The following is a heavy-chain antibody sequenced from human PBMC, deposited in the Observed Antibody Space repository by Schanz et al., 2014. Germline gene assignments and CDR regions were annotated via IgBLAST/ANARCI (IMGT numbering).Heavy chain of an antibody. Sequence: EMQLLESGGGLAQPGGSLRLSCAASRFTVTNAWMSWVRQAPGKGLQWVARIKSKTDGGTRDYAAPVKGRFTISTDDSKNTVYLQMNSLQTEHTTVYYCTADLWFGAVWGVWWGQGTLVTVSS. J-gene: IGHJ4*02. CDR3: TADLWFGAVWGVW. V-gene: IGHV3-15*01. D-gene: IGHD3-10*01. CDR2: IKSKTDGGTR. CDR1: RFTVTNAW.